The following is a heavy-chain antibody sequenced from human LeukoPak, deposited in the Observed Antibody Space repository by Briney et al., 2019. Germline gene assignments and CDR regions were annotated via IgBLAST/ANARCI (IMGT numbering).Heavy chain of an antibody. D-gene: IGHD4-17*01. V-gene: IGHV4-59*12. CDR1: GGSISSYH. Sequence: PSETLSLTCTVSGGSISSYHWSWIRQPPGKGLEYIGHIYYTGSTNYNPSLKSRVTISVDTSKNQFSLNLNSVTAADTAVYYCARDRHGMTTVTYDAFDIWGQGTMVTVSS. CDR3: ARDRHGMTTVTYDAFDI. J-gene: IGHJ3*02. CDR2: IYYTGST.